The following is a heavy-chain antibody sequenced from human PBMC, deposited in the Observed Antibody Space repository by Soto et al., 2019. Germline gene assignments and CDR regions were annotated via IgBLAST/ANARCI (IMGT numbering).Heavy chain of an antibody. Sequence: GESLKISCKGSGYSFTSYWIGWVRQMPGKGLEWMGRIDPSDSYTNYSPSFQGQVTISADKSISTAYLQWSTLKASDTAMYYCARHDYDSNGYYSYFDYWGQGTQVTVSS. CDR2: IDPSDSYT. J-gene: IGHJ4*02. CDR1: GYSFTSYW. V-gene: IGHV5-10-1*01. CDR3: ARHDYDSNGYYSYFDY. D-gene: IGHD3-22*01.